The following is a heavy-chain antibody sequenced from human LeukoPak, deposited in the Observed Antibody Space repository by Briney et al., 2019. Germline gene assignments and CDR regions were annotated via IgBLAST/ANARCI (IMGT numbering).Heavy chain of an antibody. J-gene: IGHJ6*03. CDR2: IYYSGST. Sequence: PSETLSLTCTVSGGSISSYYWSWIRQPPGKGLEWIGYIYYSGSTNYNPSLKSRVTISVDTSKNQFSLKLSSVTAADTAVYYCARVNRVRVPGGAGYYYYMEVWGKGTTVTVSS. CDR3: ARVNRVRVPGGAGYYYYMEV. V-gene: IGHV4-59*01. D-gene: IGHD2-8*02. CDR1: GGSISSYY.